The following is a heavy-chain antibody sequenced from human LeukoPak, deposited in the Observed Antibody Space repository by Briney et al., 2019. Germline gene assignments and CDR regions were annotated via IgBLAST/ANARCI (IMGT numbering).Heavy chain of an antibody. CDR2: IYYSGST. J-gene: IGHJ4*02. CDR3: ARHMDGYNYYDY. CDR1: GGSISSDY. D-gene: IGHD5-24*01. Sequence: SETLSLTCTVSGGSISSDYWTWIRQPPGKGLEWIGSIYYSGSTYYNPSLKSRVTISVDASKNQFSLKLSSVTAADTAVYYCARHMDGYNYYDYWGQGTLVTVSS. V-gene: IGHV4-59*05.